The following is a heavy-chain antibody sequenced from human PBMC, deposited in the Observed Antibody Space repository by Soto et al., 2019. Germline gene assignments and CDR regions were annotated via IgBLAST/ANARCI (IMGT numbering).Heavy chain of an antibody. CDR2: IYSSGST. CDR3: ARFVRSCSGTTCYTRADV. D-gene: IGHD2-2*02. CDR1: GGSVSSDTHY. J-gene: IGHJ6*02. Sequence: QVQLQESGPGLVKPSETLSLTCTVSGGSVSSDTHYWSWIRQPPGKRLEWIGFIYSSGSTNYNPCPKSRVPMSVDTSKNQFSLKLRSVIVADTAVYHCARFVRSCSGTTCYTRADVWGQGTTVTVSS. V-gene: IGHV4-61*01.